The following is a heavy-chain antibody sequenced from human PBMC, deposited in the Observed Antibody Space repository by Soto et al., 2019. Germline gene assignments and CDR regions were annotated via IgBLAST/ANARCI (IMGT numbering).Heavy chain of an antibody. V-gene: IGHV3-30-3*01. D-gene: IGHD5-12*01. CDR1: GFTFSSYA. J-gene: IGHJ4*02. CDR2: ISYDGSNK. Sequence: GGSLRLSCAASGFTFSSYAMHWVRQAPGKGLEWVAVISYDGSNKYYADSVKGRFTISRDNSKNTLYLQMNSLRAEDTAVYYCASDVEMATPDYFDYWGQGTLVTVSS. CDR3: ASDVEMATPDYFDY.